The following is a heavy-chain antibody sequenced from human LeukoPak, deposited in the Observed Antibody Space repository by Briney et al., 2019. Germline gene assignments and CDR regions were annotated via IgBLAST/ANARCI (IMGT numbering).Heavy chain of an antibody. V-gene: IGHV4-59*08. J-gene: IGHJ4*02. CDR2: IYYSGNT. D-gene: IGHD5-18*01. CDR3: ASVDTAMVSDY. CDR1: GGSITNYY. Sequence: SETLSLTCTVSGGSITNYYWSWIRQPPGKELEWIGYIYYSGNTNYNPSLGSRVTISVDTSKNHLSLRLTSVTAADTAVYYCASVDTAMVSDYWGQGTLVTVSS.